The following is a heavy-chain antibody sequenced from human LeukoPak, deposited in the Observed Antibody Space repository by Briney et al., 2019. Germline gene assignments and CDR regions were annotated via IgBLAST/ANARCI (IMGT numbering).Heavy chain of an antibody. CDR3: AREKDYFDY. J-gene: IGHJ4*02. CDR2: INSDGSNT. CDR1: GFTFSSYW. V-gene: IGHV3-74*01. Sequence: HPGGSLRLSCAASGFTFSSYWMSWVRQAPGKWLVWVSRINSDGSNTNYADSVKGRFTISRDNAKNTLYLQMNSLRAEDTAVYYCAREKDYFDYWGQGTLVTVSS.